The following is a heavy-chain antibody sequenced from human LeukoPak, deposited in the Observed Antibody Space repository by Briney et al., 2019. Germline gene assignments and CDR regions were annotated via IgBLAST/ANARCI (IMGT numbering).Heavy chain of an antibody. CDR1: GGSVTDYY. CDR2: IYYTGT. J-gene: IGHJ4*02. V-gene: IGHV4-59*02. CDR3: ASRKLGNDY. Sequence: SETLSLTCTVSGGSVTDYYWSWIRQSPGKGLEWIGYIYYTGTSYNPSLKSRVTISADTSKNQFSLKLTSVTAADTAVYYCASRKLGNDYWGQGTLVTVSS. D-gene: IGHD7-27*01.